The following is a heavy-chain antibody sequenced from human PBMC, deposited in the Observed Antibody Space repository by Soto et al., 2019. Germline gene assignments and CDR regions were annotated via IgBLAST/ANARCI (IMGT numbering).Heavy chain of an antibody. CDR2: IKQDGSEK. CDR1: GFTFSSYW. Sequence: EVRLVESGGGLVQPGGSLRLSCAASGFTFSSYWMSWVRQAPGKGLEWVANIKQDGSEKYYVDSVKGRFTISRDNAKNSLYLQMNSLRAEDTAVYYCARVRCSGGSCYFSDYFDYWGQGTLVTVSS. J-gene: IGHJ4*02. CDR3: ARVRCSGGSCYFSDYFDY. V-gene: IGHV3-7*01. D-gene: IGHD2-15*01.